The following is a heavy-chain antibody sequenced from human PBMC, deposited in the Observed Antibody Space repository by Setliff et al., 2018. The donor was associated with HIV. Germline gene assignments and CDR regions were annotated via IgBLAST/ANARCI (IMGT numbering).Heavy chain of an antibody. CDR2: IHYGGGT. V-gene: IGHV4-59*01. CDR1: GGSISNYY. Sequence: SETLSLTCSISGGSISNYYWVWIRQSPGKGLEWIGNIHYGGGTYYNPSLESRVSISRDTSKNQFSLNLRDVTAGDTALYYCARAVIRREDRGMWTKLWSAPNHMDVWGKGITVTVS. CDR3: ARAVIRREDRGMWTKLWSAPNHMDV. D-gene: IGHD3-10*01. J-gene: IGHJ6*03.